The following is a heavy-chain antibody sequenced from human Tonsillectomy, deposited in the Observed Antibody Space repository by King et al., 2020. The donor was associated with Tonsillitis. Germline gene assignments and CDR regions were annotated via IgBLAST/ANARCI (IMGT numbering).Heavy chain of an antibody. CDR2: ISWSSGRI. V-gene: IGHV3-9*01. Sequence: QLVQSGGGSVQPGRSLRLFCSASGFTIEDDAMHWVRQAPGKGLEWVAGISWSSGRIGFAYYVKCRFTISRDNAENSLSLQVNSLRTEDTAFYYCTKNHQWLLWGYFDYWGQGNLVTVSS. J-gene: IGHJ4*02. CDR1: GFTIEDDA. D-gene: IGHD2-2*01. CDR3: TKNHQWLLWGYFDY.